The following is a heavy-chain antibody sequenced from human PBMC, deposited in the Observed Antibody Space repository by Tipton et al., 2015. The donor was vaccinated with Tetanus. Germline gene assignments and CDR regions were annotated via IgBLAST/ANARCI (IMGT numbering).Heavy chain of an antibody. J-gene: IGHJ3*02. V-gene: IGHV1-18*01. CDR3: ARDWFCSGGSCFDVFDI. CDR1: GYTFASYS. CDR2: SSTYDGKT. Sequence: QLVQSGAEVKKPGASVKVSCKASGYTFASYSISWVRQAPGQGLEWLGWSSTYDGKTNYAQSLQGRVTMTTDTSTSTAYMDLRSLGSADAAVYYCARDWFCSGGSCFDVFDIWGQGTMVTVSS. D-gene: IGHD2-15*01.